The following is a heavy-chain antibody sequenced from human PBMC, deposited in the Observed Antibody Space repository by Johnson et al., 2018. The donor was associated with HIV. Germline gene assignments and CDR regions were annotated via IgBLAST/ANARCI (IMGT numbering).Heavy chain of an antibody. V-gene: IGHV3-30*04. CDR3: ASSRRGQQLVPLAFDI. Sequence: QVHLVESGGGVVQPGRSLRLSCAASGFTFSSYAMHWVRQAPGKGLEWVAVISYDGSNKYYADSVKGRFTISRDNSKNTLYLQMNSLRAEDTAVYYCASSRRGQQLVPLAFDIWGQGTMVTVSS. CDR2: ISYDGSNK. CDR1: GFTFSSYA. D-gene: IGHD6-13*01. J-gene: IGHJ3*02.